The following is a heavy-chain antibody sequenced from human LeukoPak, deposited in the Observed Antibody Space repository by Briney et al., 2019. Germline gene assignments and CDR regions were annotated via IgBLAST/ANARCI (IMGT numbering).Heavy chain of an antibody. V-gene: IGHV4-4*07. J-gene: IGHJ5*02. CDR1: GGSISSYY. D-gene: IGHD2-2*01. CDR3: VREPEGYCCGLSCHNWFDP. Sequence: SETLSLTCTVSGGSISSYYWSWIRQPAGKGLEWIGRIHNSGRTNYNPSLNSRVTISIDMSKNQFSLRLTSVTAADTAVYYCVREPEGYCCGLSCHNWFDPWGQGILVTVSS. CDR2: IHNSGRT.